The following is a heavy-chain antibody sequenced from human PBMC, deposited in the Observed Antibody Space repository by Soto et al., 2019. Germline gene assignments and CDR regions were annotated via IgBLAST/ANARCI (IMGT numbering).Heavy chain of an antibody. J-gene: IGHJ5*02. CDR2: IYYSGST. CDR1: GGSISSSSYY. D-gene: IGHD1-1*01. CDR3: ARSPPPGNWNAYNWFDP. Sequence: SETLSLTCTVSGGSISSSSYYWGWIRQPPGKGLEWIGSIYYSGSTYYNPSLKSRVTISVDTSKNQFSLKLSSVTAADTAVYYCARSPPPGNWNAYNWFDPWGQGTLVTVSS. V-gene: IGHV4-39*01.